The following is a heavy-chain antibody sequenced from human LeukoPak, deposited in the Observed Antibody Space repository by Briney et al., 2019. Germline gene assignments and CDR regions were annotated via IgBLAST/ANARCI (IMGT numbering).Heavy chain of an antibody. CDR2: IKTDGSEA. CDR1: GFIFSNSW. Sequence: GGSLRLSCDASGFIFSNSWMHWVRQSPGKGLVWVSRIKTDGSEASYADFVGGRFTVSRDNAKNSLYLQMNSLRVEDTGVYYCARGEISGGGYSGNDLDYWGQGVLVTVSS. J-gene: IGHJ4*02. V-gene: IGHV3-74*01. D-gene: IGHD5-12*01. CDR3: ARGEISGGGYSGNDLDY.